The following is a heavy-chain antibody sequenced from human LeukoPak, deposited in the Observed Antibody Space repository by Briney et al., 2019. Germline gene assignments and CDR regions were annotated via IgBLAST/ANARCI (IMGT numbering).Heavy chain of an antibody. CDR1: GFTFDDYA. V-gene: IGHV3-9*01. Sequence: QPGRSLRLSCAASGFTFDDYAMHWVRQAPGKGLEWVSGISWNSGSIGYADSVKGRFTISRDNAKNSLYLQMNSLRAEDTALYYCAKDRLRFLEWSNWFDPWAREPWSPSPQ. CDR2: ISWNSGSI. D-gene: IGHD3-3*01. J-gene: IGHJ5*02. CDR3: AKDRLRFLEWSNWFDP.